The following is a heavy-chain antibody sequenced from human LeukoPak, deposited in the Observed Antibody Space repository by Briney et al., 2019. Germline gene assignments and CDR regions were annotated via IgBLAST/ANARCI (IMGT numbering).Heavy chain of an antibody. J-gene: IGHJ6*02. V-gene: IGHV3-23*01. Sequence: GGSLRLSCAVSGFNSSKYVFNWVRQAPGKGLEWVSSVGLRGRNTYYADSVKGRFTISRDNSKNTLYLQMNSLRAEDTAVYYCAKVGMLRDYYYGMDVWGQGTTVTVSS. CDR1: GFNSSKYV. D-gene: IGHD3-10*02. CDR3: AKVGMLRDYYYGMDV. CDR2: VGLRGRNT.